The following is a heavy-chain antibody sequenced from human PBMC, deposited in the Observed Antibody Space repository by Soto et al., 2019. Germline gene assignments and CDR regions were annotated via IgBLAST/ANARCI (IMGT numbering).Heavy chain of an antibody. D-gene: IGHD3-16*01. CDR3: GRLPLLFMFLGGVPFWGWFDP. J-gene: IGHJ5*02. V-gene: IGHV4-39*01. CDR1: GGSISSSSYY. Sequence: PSATLSLTCTVPGGSISSSSYYWGWIRQPPGKGLEWIGSIYYSGSTYYNPSLKSRVTISVDTSKNQFSLKLSSVTAADTAVYYCGRLPLLFMFLGGVPFWGWFDPGGRGPLVPVSP. CDR2: IYYSGST.